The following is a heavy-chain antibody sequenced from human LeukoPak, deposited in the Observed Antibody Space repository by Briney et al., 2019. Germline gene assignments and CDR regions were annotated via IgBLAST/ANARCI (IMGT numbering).Heavy chain of an antibody. Sequence: ASVKVSCKASGDTGTFSSFAINWLRQAPGQGLEWMGGIFPIFATANYAQKFQGRVTMTRNTSISTAYMELSSLRSEDTAVYYCAATRSDPRGYYYYMDVWGKGTTVTISS. CDR1: GDTGTFSSFA. J-gene: IGHJ6*03. D-gene: IGHD3-16*01. CDR3: AATRSDPRGYYYYMDV. CDR2: IFPIFATA. V-gene: IGHV1-69*05.